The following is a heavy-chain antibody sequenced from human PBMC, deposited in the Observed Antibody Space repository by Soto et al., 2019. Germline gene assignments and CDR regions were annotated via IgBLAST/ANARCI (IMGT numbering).Heavy chain of an antibody. CDR2: IYSGGST. V-gene: IGHV3-53*05. CDR3: ARGDMLMRSGSYYNKGYYFDY. CDR1: GFTVSSNY. Sequence: GGSLRLSCAASGFTVSSNYMSWVRQAPGKGLEWVSVIYSGGSTYYEDSVKGRFTISRENSKNTLYFHMNSLRAEDTAVYYCARGDMLMRSGSYYNKGYYFDYWGQGTLVTVSS. D-gene: IGHD3-10*01. J-gene: IGHJ4*02.